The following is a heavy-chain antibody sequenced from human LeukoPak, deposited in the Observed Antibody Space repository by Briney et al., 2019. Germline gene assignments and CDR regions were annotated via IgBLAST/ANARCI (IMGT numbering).Heavy chain of an antibody. V-gene: IGHV3-30*18. D-gene: IGHD3-9*01. CDR3: AKDLGFDWLSLPFDY. J-gene: IGHJ4*02. CDR2: ISYDGSNK. Sequence: GGSLRLSCAASGFTVSSFGMSWVRQAPGKGLEWVAVISYDGSNKYYADSVKGRFTISRDNSKNTLYLQMNSLRAEDTAVCYCAKDLGFDWLSLPFDYWGQGTLVTVSS. CDR1: GFTVSSFG.